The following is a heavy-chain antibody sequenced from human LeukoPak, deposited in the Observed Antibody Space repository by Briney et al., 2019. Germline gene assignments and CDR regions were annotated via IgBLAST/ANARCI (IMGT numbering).Heavy chain of an antibody. CDR1: GFTFSSYA. J-gene: IGHJ4*02. CDR3: AKQPRHFELVGLDY. D-gene: IGHD1-26*01. V-gene: IGHV3-23*01. Sequence: GGSLRLSCAASGFTFSSYAMSWVRQAPGKGLEWVSAISGSGGSTCYADSVKGRFTVSRDNSKNTLYLQMNSLRAEDTAVYYCAKQPRHFELVGLDYWGQGTLVTVSS. CDR2: ISGSGGST.